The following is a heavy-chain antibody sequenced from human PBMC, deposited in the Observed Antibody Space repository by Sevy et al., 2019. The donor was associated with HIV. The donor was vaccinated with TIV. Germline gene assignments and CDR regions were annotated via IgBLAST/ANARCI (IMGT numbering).Heavy chain of an antibody. CDR3: AKDSRTSAALDD. Sequence: GGSLRLSCAASGFIFGNYGMSWVRQAPGKGLEWVSGISGSDGSTYYADSVKGRFTISRDNSKNMLYLQMNTLRAGDTAIYYCAKDSRTSAALDDWGQGALVTVSS. CDR2: ISGSDGST. V-gene: IGHV3-23*01. D-gene: IGHD6-6*01. CDR1: GFIFGNYG. J-gene: IGHJ4*02.